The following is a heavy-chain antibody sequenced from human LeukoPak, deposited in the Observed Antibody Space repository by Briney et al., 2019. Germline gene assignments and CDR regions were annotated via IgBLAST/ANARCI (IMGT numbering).Heavy chain of an antibody. CDR3: TRAGRYCSGGSCYSFY. Sequence: GGSLRLSCTASGFTFGDYAMSWFRQAPGEGLEWVGFIRSKAHGGTTEYAASVKGRFTISRDDSKSIACLQMDSLKTEDTAVYYCTRAGRYCSGGSCYSFYWGQGTLVTVSS. V-gene: IGHV3-49*03. CDR1: GFTFGDYA. D-gene: IGHD2-15*01. J-gene: IGHJ4*02. CDR2: IRSKAHGGTT.